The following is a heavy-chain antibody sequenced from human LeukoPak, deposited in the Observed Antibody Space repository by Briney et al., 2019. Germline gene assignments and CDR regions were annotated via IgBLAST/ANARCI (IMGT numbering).Heavy chain of an antibody. CDR2: FDPEDGET. CDR3: ATDPGGSSSGSDY. J-gene: IGHJ4*02. V-gene: IGHV1-24*01. D-gene: IGHD6-13*01. CDR1: GYTLTELS. Sequence: ASVKVSCKVSGYTLTELSMHWVRQAPGKGLEWMGGFDPEDGETIYAQKFQGRVTITEDTSTDTAYMELSSLRSEDTAVYYCATDPGGSSSGSDYWGQGTLVTVSS.